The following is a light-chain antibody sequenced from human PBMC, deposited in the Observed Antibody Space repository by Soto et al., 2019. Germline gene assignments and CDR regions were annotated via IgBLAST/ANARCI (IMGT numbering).Light chain of an antibody. CDR1: QSVPNSR. CDR3: QQYGASSGT. CDR2: DTS. V-gene: IGKV3D-20*02. J-gene: IGKJ1*01. Sequence: EIVLTQSPDTLSLSPGERATLSCRASQSVPNSRLAWYQQKPGQAPSLVISDTSIRATGIPDRFSGSGSGTDFSLIIGRLEPEDFAVYICQQYGASSGTGGQGTKVDIK.